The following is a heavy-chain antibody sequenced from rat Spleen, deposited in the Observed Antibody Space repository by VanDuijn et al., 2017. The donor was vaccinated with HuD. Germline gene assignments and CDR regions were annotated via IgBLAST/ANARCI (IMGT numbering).Heavy chain of an antibody. CDR1: GFTFSSYW. CDR3: AREGYEVTFAY. CDR2: INTAGGRT. D-gene: IGHD1-1*01. J-gene: IGHJ3*01. V-gene: IGHV5-58*01. Sequence: EVQLVETGGGLVQPGRSLKLSCVASGFTFSSYWMYWIRQAPGKGLEWVSSINTAGGRTYYLDSVKGRFSIARNNAEDTVYLQMNSLRSEDTATYYCAREGYEVTFAYWGQGTLVTVSS.